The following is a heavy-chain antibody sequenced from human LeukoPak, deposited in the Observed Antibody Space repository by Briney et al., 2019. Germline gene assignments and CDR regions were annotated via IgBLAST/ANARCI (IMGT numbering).Heavy chain of an antibody. V-gene: IGHV3-30-3*01. Sequence: GGSLRLSCAASGFTFSSHAMHWVRQAPGKGLEWVAVISYDGSNKYYADSVKGRFTISRDNSKNTLYLQMNSLRAEDTAVYYCAGPRVMGPLDYWGQGTLVTASS. D-gene: IGHD3-16*01. J-gene: IGHJ4*02. CDR2: ISYDGSNK. CDR3: AGPRVMGPLDY. CDR1: GFTFSSHA.